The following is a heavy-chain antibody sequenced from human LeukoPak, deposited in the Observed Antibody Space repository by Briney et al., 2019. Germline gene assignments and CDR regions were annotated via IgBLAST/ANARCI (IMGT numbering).Heavy chain of an antibody. CDR1: GFTFSSYI. CDR2: ISSSSSSI. V-gene: IGHV3-48*01. J-gene: IGHJ4*02. D-gene: IGHD3-10*01. Sequence: PGGSLRLSCAASGFTFSSYIMNWVRQAPGKGLDWVSYISSSSSSIHYADSVKGRFTISRDDAKNSLYLQMNSLRAEDTAVYYCARDLGPVHSGYWGQGTLVTVSS. CDR3: ARDLGPVHSGY.